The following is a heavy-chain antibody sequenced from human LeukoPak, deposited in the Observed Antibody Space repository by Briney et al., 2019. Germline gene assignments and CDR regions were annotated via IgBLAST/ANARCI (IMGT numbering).Heavy chain of an antibody. Sequence: GGSLRLSCAASGFTFSSYAMSWVRQAPGKGLEWVSAISGSGGSTYYADSVKGRFTISRDNSKNTLYLQMNSLRAEDTAVYYCAALGEGTGTVAFDYWGQGTLVTVSS. V-gene: IGHV3-23*01. CDR2: ISGSGGST. J-gene: IGHJ4*02. D-gene: IGHD1-7*01. CDR1: GFTFSSYA. CDR3: AALGEGTGTVAFDY.